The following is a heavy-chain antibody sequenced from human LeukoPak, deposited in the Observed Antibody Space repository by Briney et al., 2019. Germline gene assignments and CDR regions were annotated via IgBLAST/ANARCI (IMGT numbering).Heavy chain of an antibody. Sequence: SETLSLTCTVSGGSISSYYWSWIRQPPGKGLEWIGYIYYSGSTNYNPSLKSRVTISVDTSKNQFYLKLSSVTAADTAVYYCARRGRYGSGSYYHYWGQGTLVTVSS. CDR1: GGSISSYY. CDR2: IYYSGST. J-gene: IGHJ4*02. CDR3: ARRGRYGSGSYYHY. D-gene: IGHD3-10*01. V-gene: IGHV4-59*01.